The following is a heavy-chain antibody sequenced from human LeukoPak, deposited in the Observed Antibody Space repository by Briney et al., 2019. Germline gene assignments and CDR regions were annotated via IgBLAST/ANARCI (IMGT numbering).Heavy chain of an antibody. CDR1: GFTFSSAW. CDR3: ARGRGLNFVVVPAIFDY. D-gene: IGHD2-21*02. Sequence: GGSLRLSCAASGFTFSSAWMSWVRQAPGKGLEWVANVNQDGSGKYYVDSVKGRFTISKDNAKNSLYLQMNSLRAKDTAFYYCARGRGLNFVVVPAIFDYWGQGTLVTVSS. V-gene: IGHV3-7*03. J-gene: IGHJ4*02. CDR2: VNQDGSGK.